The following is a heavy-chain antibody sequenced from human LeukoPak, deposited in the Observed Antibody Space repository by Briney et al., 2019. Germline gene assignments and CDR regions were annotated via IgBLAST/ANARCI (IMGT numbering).Heavy chain of an antibody. CDR1: GGSISSSSYY. V-gene: IGHV4-39*01. Sequence: PSETLSLTCTVSGGSISSSSYYWGWIRQPPGKGLEWIGSIYYSGSTYYNPSLKSRVTISVDTSKNQFSLKLSSVTAADTAVYYCAGSGSYRAFDIWGQGTMVTVSS. CDR2: IYYSGST. J-gene: IGHJ3*02. D-gene: IGHD1-26*01. CDR3: AGSGSYRAFDI.